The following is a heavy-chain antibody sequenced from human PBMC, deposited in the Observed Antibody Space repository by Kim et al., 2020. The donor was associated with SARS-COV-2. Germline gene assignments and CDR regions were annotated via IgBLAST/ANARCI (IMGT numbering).Heavy chain of an antibody. V-gene: IGHV1-69*13. J-gene: IGHJ4*02. CDR1: GGTFSSYA. D-gene: IGHD6-6*01. Sequence: SVKVSCKASGGTFSSYAISWVRQAPGQGLEWMGGIIPIFGTANYAQKFQGRVTITADESTSTAYMELSSLRSEDTAVYYCASSGGAVSIAARNDYWGQGTLVTVSS. CDR2: IIPIFGTA. CDR3: ASSGGAVSIAARNDY.